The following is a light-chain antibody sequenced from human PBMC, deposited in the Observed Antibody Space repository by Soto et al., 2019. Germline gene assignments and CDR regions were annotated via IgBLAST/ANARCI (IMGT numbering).Light chain of an antibody. V-gene: IGLV1-44*01. CDR2: DDN. J-gene: IGLJ1*01. CDR1: NSNIGSNA. CDR3: EACDVRLFGNL. Sequence: QSVLTKPPSVSGTPGQRVTISCSGSNSNIGSNAVHWYQQLPGAAPKLLIDDDNQRPSGVPDRFSGSKSGTSASLAISGLRSEYEAEDDCEACDVRLFGNLFGTGNMV.